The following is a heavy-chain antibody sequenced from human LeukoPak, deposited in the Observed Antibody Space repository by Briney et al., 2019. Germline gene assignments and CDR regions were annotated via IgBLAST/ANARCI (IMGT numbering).Heavy chain of an antibody. J-gene: IGHJ3*02. D-gene: IGHD3-3*01. CDR2: ISGSGSST. CDR1: GFTFSNYA. V-gene: IGHV3-23*01. Sequence: GGSLRLSCAASGFTFSNYAMTWVRQAPGKGLEWVSGISGSGSSTYYADSVKGRFTLSRDYPKNTLYLQMNSLRAEDTALYYCAKVRITIFGVVNGAFDIWGQGTMVTVSS. CDR3: AKVRITIFGVVNGAFDI.